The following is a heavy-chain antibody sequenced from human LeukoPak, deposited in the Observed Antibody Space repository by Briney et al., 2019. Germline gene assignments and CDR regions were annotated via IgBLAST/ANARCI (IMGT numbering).Heavy chain of an antibody. CDR3: ARSGVIDMVPFDH. Sequence: SQTLSLTCAISGDRVSSNSAAWNWIRQSPSRGLEWLGRTYYRSKWYNDYAVSVKSRTTINPDTSKNQFSLQLSSVTPEDTAVYYCARSGVIDMVPFDHWGQGTLVTVSS. CDR2: TYYRSKWYN. V-gene: IGHV6-1*01. J-gene: IGHJ4*02. CDR1: GDRVSSNSAA. D-gene: IGHD2-21*01.